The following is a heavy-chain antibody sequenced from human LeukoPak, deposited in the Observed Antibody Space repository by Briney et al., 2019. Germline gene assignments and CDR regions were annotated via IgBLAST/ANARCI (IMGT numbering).Heavy chain of an antibody. Sequence: SETLSLTCAVYGGSFSGCYWSWIRQPPGKGLEWIGEINHSGSTNYNPSLKSRVTISVDTSKNQSSLKLSSVTAADTAVYYCARVRGVTTTDYWGQGTLVTVSS. D-gene: IGHD3-10*01. V-gene: IGHV4-34*01. CDR3: ARVRGVTTTDY. CDR2: INHSGST. CDR1: GGSFSGCY. J-gene: IGHJ4*02.